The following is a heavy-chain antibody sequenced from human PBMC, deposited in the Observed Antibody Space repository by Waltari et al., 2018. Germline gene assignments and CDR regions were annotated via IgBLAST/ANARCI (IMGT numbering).Heavy chain of an antibody. J-gene: IGHJ6*02. Sequence: EVQLVESGGGLVQPGGSLRLSWAASGFTFHYYSMHWVCQAPGKGLVWVARVNSDGSSTSYADSVKGRFTVSRDSARNTLLLQMNSLRVEDTAVYFCAREHGAVAGSYYYYGMDVWGQGTTVIVSS. V-gene: IGHV3-74*03. CDR1: GFTFHYYS. D-gene: IGHD6-19*01. CDR2: VNSDGSST. CDR3: AREHGAVAGSYYYYGMDV.